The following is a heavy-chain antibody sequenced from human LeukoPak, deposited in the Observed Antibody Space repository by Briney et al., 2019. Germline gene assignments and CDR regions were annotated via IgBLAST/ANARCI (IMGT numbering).Heavy chain of an antibody. D-gene: IGHD5-18*01. Sequence: SETLSLTCTVSGSMYNYYWSWIRQPPGKGLEWIGYIHYNGITNYSPSLKSRVTMSLDTSKNQVSLKLNSVSAADTAVYYCARHNSYGGPAAWGQGTLVTVSS. V-gene: IGHV4-59*08. CDR1: GSMYNYY. CDR2: IHYNGIT. J-gene: IGHJ5*02. CDR3: ARHNSYGGPAA.